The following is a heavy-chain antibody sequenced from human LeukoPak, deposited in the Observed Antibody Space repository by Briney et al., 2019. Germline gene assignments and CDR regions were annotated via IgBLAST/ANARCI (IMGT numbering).Heavy chain of an antibody. CDR2: IFHSGST. V-gene: IGHV4-4*02. D-gene: IGHD3-10*01. J-gene: IGHJ4*02. CDR1: GASISSDTW. Sequence: SETRSLTCAVSGASISSDTWWSWVRQSPEKGLEWLGDIFHSGSTHYNPSLKSRVTMSVDKSKNQFSLRLTSVTAADTAVYYCASPSGASSSWGQGILVTVSS. CDR3: ASPSGASSS.